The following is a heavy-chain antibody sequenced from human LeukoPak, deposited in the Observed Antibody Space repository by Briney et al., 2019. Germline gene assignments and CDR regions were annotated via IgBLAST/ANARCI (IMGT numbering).Heavy chain of an antibody. CDR1: GFTVSSNY. CDR2: IYSGGST. D-gene: IGHD3-22*01. CDR3: ASQGYYYDSSGLAFDY. J-gene: IGHJ4*02. V-gene: IGHV3-53*01. Sequence: PGGSLRLSCAASGFTVSSNYMSWVRQAPGKGLEWVSVIYSGGSTYYADSVKGRFTISRDNSKNTLYLQMNSLRAEDTAVYYCASQGYYYDSSGLAFDYGGQGTLVTVSS.